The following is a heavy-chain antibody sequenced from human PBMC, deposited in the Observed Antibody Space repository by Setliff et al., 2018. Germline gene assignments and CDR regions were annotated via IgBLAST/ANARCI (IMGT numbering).Heavy chain of an antibody. Sequence: PGGSLRLSCAASGFIFSDYYMSWIRQAPGKGLEWVSFISSDSRTTYYADSVKGRFTISRDNAKNTLDLQMNSLRAEDTAVYYCARGPTLIDSWGQGTLVTVSS. V-gene: IGHV3-11*04. CDR3: ARGPTLIDS. CDR1: GFIFSDYY. CDR2: ISSDSRTT. D-gene: IGHD3-16*01. J-gene: IGHJ4*02.